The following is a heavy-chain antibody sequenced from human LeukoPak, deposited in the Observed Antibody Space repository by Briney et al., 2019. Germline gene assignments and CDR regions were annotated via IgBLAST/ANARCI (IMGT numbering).Heavy chain of an antibody. J-gene: IGHJ4*02. CDR3: ARDEGNTGYYY. D-gene: IGHD3-9*01. CDR2: ISGSGGST. CDR1: GFTFSSYA. V-gene: IGHV3-23*01. Sequence: GGSLRLSCAASGFTFSSYAMSWVRQAPGKGLEWVSAISGSGGSTYYADSVKGRFTISRDNAKNSLYLQMNSLRAEDTAVYYCARDEGNTGYYYWGQGTLVTVSS.